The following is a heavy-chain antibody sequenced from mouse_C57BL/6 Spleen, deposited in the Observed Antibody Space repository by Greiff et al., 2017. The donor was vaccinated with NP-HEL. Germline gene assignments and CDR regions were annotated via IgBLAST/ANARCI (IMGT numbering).Heavy chain of an antibody. V-gene: IGHV6-3*01. J-gene: IGHJ2*01. CDR3: TGITTVVAYYFDY. CDR1: GFTFSNYW. CDR2: IRLKSDNYAT. D-gene: IGHD1-1*01. Sequence: EVKVEESGGGLVQPGGSMKLSCVASGFTFSNYWMNWVRQSPEKGLEWVAQIRLKSDNYATHYAESVKGRFTISRDDSKSSVYLQMNNLRAEDTGIYYCTGITTVVAYYFDYWGQGTTLTVSS.